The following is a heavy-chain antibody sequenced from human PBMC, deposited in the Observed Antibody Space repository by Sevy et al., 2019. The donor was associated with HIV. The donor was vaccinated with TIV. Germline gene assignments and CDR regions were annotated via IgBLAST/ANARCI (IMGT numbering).Heavy chain of an antibody. V-gene: IGHV3-30-3*01. D-gene: IGHD2-21*02. J-gene: IGHJ4*02. CDR3: ARLQSCGGDCYYFDS. CDR2: VASHGNYK. Sequence: GGSLRLSCAASGFTFRRYDMHWVRQAPGRGLEWVAVVASHGNYKSFADFVRGGFPISRDNARNGLDLQMTSLRTEDTAVYYCARLQSCGGDCYYFDSWGQGALVTVSS. CDR1: GFTFRRYD.